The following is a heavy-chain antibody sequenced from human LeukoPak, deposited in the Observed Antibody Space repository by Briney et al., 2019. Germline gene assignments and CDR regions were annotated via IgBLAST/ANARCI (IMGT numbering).Heavy chain of an antibody. V-gene: IGHV4-59*01. CDR2: IYYSGST. CDR3: ARAERYYDSSGYYYYYFDY. J-gene: IGHJ4*02. Sequence: PSETLSLTCTVSGGSISSYYWSWIRQPPGKGLEWIGYIYYSGSTNYNPSLKSRVTISVDTSKNQFSLKLSSVTAADTVVYYCARAERYYDSSGYYYYYFDYWGQGTLVTVSS. CDR1: GGSISSYY. D-gene: IGHD3-22*01.